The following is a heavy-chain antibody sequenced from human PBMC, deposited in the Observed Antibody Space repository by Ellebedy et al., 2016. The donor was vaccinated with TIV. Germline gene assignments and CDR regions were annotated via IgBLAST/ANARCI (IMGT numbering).Heavy chain of an antibody. CDR1: GFIFTNYA. V-gene: IGHV3-23*01. Sequence: GGSLRLXXAASGFIFTNYAMSWVRQAPGRGLEWVATALGFDGGTYHADSVKGRFTISRDDSTNTLYLQMDSLKTEDTAVYYCWDYAKGTPWDHWGQGTLVTVSS. CDR2: ALGFDGGT. D-gene: IGHD2-8*01. CDR3: WDYAKGTPWDH. J-gene: IGHJ4*02.